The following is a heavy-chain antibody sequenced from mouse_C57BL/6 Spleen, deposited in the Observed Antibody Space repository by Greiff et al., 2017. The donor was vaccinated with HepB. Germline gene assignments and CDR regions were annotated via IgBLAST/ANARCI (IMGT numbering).Heavy chain of an antibody. CDR1: GFTFSDYG. CDR2: ISSGSSTI. CDR3: ARRVVYAMDY. Sequence: EVQLVESGGGLVKPGGSLKLSCAASGFTFSDYGMHWVRQAPEKGLEWVAYISSGSSTIYYADTVKGRFTISRDNAKNTLFLQMTSLRSEDTAMYYCARRVVYAMDYWGQGTSVTVSS. V-gene: IGHV5-17*01. J-gene: IGHJ4*01. D-gene: IGHD1-1*02.